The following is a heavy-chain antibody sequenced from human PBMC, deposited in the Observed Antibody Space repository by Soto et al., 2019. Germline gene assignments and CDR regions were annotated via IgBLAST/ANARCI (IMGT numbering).Heavy chain of an antibody. CDR3: ARATRQWLVPYYYYGMDV. CDR1: GYTFTSYY. V-gene: IGHV1-46*01. J-gene: IGHJ6*02. Sequence: AASVKVSCKASGYTFTSYYMHWVRQAPGQGLEWMGIINPSGGSTSYAQKFQGRVTMTRDTSTSTVYMELSSLRSEDTAVYYCARATRQWLVPYYYYGMDVWGQGTTVTVSS. D-gene: IGHD6-19*01. CDR2: INPSGGST.